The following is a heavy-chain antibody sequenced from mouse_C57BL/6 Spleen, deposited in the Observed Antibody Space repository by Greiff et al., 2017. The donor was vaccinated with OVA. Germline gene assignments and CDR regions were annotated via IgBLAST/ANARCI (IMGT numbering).Heavy chain of an antibody. D-gene: IGHD2-1*01. Sequence: QVQLQQPGAELVMPGASVKLSCKASGYTFTSYWMHWVKQRPGQGLEWIGEIDPSDSYTNYNQKFKGKSTLTVDKSSSTAYMQLSSLTSEDSAVYYCARWGNYLYYAMDYWGQGTSVTVSS. CDR2: IDPSDSYT. CDR1: GYTFTSYW. V-gene: IGHV1-69*01. CDR3: ARWGNYLYYAMDY. J-gene: IGHJ4*01.